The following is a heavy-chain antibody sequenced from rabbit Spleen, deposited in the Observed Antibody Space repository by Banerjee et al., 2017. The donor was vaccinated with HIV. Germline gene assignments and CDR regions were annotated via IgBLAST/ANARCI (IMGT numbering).Heavy chain of an antibody. V-gene: IGHV1S45*01. CDR1: GVSFSGSSY. Sequence: QEQLVESGGGLVQPEGSLTLTCTASGVSFSGSSYMCWVRQAPGKGLEWIACIEAGSSGFSYFASWAKGRFTISKTSSTTVTLQMTSLTAADTASYFCVREAGYGGYGDANLWGPGTLVTVS. CDR3: VREAGYGGYGDANL. J-gene: IGHJ4*01. D-gene: IGHD6-1*01. CDR2: IEAGSSGFS.